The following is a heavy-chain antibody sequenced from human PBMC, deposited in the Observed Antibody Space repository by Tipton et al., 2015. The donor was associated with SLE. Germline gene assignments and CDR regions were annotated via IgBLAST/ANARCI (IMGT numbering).Heavy chain of an antibody. CDR3: AGAWQGYCSGGTCYVLDY. V-gene: IGHV4-59*02. J-gene: IGHJ4*02. Sequence: TLSLTCTVSGASVSNYYWSWIRQPPGKGLEWIGYVSYSETTNYNPSLKSRVTISVDTSKNQFSLNLRSVTAADTAVYYCAGAWQGYCSGGTCYVLDYWGQGTLVTVSS. CDR2: VSYSETT. D-gene: IGHD2-15*01. CDR1: GASVSNYY.